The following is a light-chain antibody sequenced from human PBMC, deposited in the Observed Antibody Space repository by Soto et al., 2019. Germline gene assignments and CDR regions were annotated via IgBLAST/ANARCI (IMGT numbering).Light chain of an antibody. V-gene: IGKV3-15*01. CDR3: QQDNNWPGT. J-gene: IGKJ1*01. Sequence: EIVLTQSPGTLSVSPGERATLSCRASQSVSSKLAWYQQKPGQAPRLLFYGASTGATGIPARFSGSGSETEFPHSISSLQSEDFAVYYCQQDNNWPGTFGQGTKVEIK. CDR2: GAS. CDR1: QSVSSK.